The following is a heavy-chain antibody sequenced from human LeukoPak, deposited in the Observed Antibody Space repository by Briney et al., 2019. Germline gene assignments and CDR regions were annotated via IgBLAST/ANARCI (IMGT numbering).Heavy chain of an antibody. Sequence: GGSLRLSCAASGFTFSSYWMSWVRQAPGKGLEWVANIKQDGSEKYYVDSVKGRFTISRDNAKNSLYLQTNSLRAEDTAVYYCASIMAGLRAPLYYFDYWGQGTLVTVSS. CDR1: GFTFSSYW. V-gene: IGHV3-7*01. D-gene: IGHD6-19*01. J-gene: IGHJ4*02. CDR2: IKQDGSEK. CDR3: ASIMAGLRAPLYYFDY.